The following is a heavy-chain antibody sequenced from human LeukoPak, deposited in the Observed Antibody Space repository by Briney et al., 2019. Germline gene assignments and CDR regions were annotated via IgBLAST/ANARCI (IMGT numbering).Heavy chain of an antibody. CDR1: GGSVSSGSYY. J-gene: IGHJ4*02. D-gene: IGHD3-22*01. CDR2: ISNTGST. Sequence: SETLSLTCTVSGGSVSSGSYYWSWIRQPPGKGLEWIGYISNTGSTNYNPSLKSRVTISVDTSKNQFSLKLSSVTAADTAVYYSARHHDSSGYYWRFDYWGQGILVTVSS. V-gene: IGHV4-61*01. CDR3: ARHHDSSGYYWRFDY.